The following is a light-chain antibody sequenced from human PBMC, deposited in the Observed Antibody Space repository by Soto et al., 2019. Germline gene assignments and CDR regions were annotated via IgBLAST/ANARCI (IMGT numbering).Light chain of an antibody. V-gene: IGKV1-5*01. CDR1: QSVGTW. CDR2: GAS. Sequence: DIQMTQSPSTLSASVGGRVTITCRASQSVGTWVAWYQQKPGKAPKLLIYGASNLESGVPSRFSGSGSGTEFTLTITTPHPDDFATYFCQLYNRNTWSFGPGTKVDI. CDR3: QLYNRNTWS. J-gene: IGKJ1*01.